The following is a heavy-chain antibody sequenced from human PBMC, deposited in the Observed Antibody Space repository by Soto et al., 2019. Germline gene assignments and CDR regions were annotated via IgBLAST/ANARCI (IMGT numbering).Heavy chain of an antibody. V-gene: IGHV3-23*01. CDR3: AKDQGYSSSWFFGY. Sequence: PGGSLRLSCAASGFTVSSYAMSWVRQAPGKGLEWVSAISGSGGSTYYADSVKGRSTISRDNSKNTLYLQMNSLRAEDTAVYYCAKDQGYSSSWFFGYWGQGTLVTVSS. CDR1: GFTVSSYA. J-gene: IGHJ4*02. D-gene: IGHD6-13*01. CDR2: ISGSGGST.